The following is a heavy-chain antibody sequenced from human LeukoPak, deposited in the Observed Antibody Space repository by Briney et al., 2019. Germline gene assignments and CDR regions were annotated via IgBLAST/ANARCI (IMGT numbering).Heavy chain of an antibody. CDR2: TSSSGSTI. CDR3: ANGGTYSSRP. Sequence: GGSLRLSCAASGVTFSSYSIHWGRHAPGKGRECVSYTSSSGSTIYYADSVKGRFTISRHNHKNSLYLKMHRLRAEHTAVYYCANGGTYSSRPWAQGPLVPVPT. J-gene: IGHJ5*02. CDR1: GVTFSSYS. V-gene: IGHV3-48*04. D-gene: IGHD3-22*01.